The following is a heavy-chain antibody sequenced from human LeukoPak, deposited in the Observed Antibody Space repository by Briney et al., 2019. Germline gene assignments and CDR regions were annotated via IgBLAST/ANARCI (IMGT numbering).Heavy chain of an antibody. D-gene: IGHD3-10*01. J-gene: IGHJ4*02. CDR1: GGSISSGGYY. V-gene: IGHV4-31*03. CDR3: ARDQYYGSGSYQPV. CDR2: IYYSGST. Sequence: SETLSLTCTVSGGSISSGGYYWSWIRQHPGKGLEWIGYIYYSGSTYYNPSLKSRVTISVDTSKNQVSLKLSSVTAADTAVYYCARDQYYGSGSYQPVWGQGTLVTVSS.